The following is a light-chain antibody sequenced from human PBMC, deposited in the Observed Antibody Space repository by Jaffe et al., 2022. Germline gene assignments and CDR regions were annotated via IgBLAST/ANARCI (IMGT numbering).Light chain of an antibody. J-gene: IGLJ2*01. CDR3: GAWDSSLSAGV. CDR1: SSNLGNNY. CDR2: ANN. V-gene: IGLV1-51*02. Sequence: QSVLTQPPSVSAAPGQKVTISCSGSSSNLGNNYVSWYQQLPGTAPKLLIYANNKRPSGIPDRFSGSKSGTSATLGITGLQTGDEADYYCGAWDSSLSAGVFGGGTKLTVL.